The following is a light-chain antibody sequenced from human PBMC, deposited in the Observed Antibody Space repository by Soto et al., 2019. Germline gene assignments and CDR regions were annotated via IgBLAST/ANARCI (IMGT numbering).Light chain of an antibody. Sequence: QSALTQPASVSGSPGQSITISCTGTSSDVGGYNYVSWYQQHPGKAPKLMIYDVNNRPSGVSNRFSGSKSGNTASLTISGLQAEHEADYYCSSYTSSSTYVFGTGTKLTVL. J-gene: IGLJ1*01. CDR1: SSDVGGYNY. V-gene: IGLV2-14*01. CDR2: DVN. CDR3: SSYTSSSTYV.